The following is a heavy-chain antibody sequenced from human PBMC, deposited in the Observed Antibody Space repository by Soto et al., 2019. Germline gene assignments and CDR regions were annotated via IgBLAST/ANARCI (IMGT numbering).Heavy chain of an antibody. Sequence: QEQLVESGGDVVQPGRSLRLSCAASGFIFSDYGLHWVRQAPGKGLEWVAVIWDDGIKKYYADSVKGRFTISRDNSENMVYLQMNSLRGEDTAVYYCVRGGKVAGAFDIWGHGTMVTVFS. CDR1: GFIFSDYG. J-gene: IGHJ3*02. V-gene: IGHV3-33*01. CDR2: IWDDGIKK. CDR3: VRGGKVAGAFDI.